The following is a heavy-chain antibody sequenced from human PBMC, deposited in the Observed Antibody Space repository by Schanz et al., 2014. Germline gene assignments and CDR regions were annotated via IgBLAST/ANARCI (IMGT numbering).Heavy chain of an antibody. J-gene: IGHJ5*02. CDR1: GFIFSGYA. CDR2: ITYDGSNK. CDR3: ARTDKPTQRPAS. D-gene: IGHD2-15*01. V-gene: IGHV3-30*04. Sequence: QVQLVESGGGVVQPGNSLRLSCAASGFIFSGYAMIWVRQAPGKGLEWVAVITYDGSNKYYADSVKGRFTISKHNSRHTLHLQIDSLTTDDTAVYSSARTDKPTQRPASWGQGTLVIVSS.